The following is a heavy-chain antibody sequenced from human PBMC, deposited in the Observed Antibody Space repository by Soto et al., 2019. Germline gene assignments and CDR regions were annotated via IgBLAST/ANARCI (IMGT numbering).Heavy chain of an antibody. Sequence: QVPLQQWGAGLLKPSETLSLTCAVYGGSFSDYYWSWIRQPPGKGLEWIGEIHHSGDTNYNPSLKSRVAISVDTSKNQFSLKLSSVTAADTAVYYCARVRRIRSYWYFDLWGRGTLVTVSS. CDR3: ARVRRIRSYWYFDL. CDR2: IHHSGDT. V-gene: IGHV4-34*01. D-gene: IGHD3-10*01. CDR1: GGSFSDYY. J-gene: IGHJ2*01.